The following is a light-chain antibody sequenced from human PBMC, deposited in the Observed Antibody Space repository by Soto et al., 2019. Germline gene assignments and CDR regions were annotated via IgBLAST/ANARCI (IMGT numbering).Light chain of an antibody. CDR2: DNN. J-gene: IGLJ1*01. CDR1: SSNIGAGYD. Sequence: QSVLTQPPSVSAAPGQKVTISCTGSSSNIGAGYDVHWYQQLPGTATKLLIYDNNNRPSGVPDRFSASKSGTSASLAAPGLQHEDEADYYCQSYATGRNVLYVFGTGTKVTVL. V-gene: IGLV1-40*01. CDR3: QSYATGRNVLYV.